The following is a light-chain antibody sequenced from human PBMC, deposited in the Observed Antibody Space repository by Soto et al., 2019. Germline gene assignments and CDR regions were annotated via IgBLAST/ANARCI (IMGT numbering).Light chain of an antibody. Sequence: QSALTQPASVSGSPGQSITISCAGTSSDVGAYNYVSWYQQHPGKAPKLVIYEVGDRPSGVSNRLSGSKSGNTASLTISGLQADDEADYYCCSYTSSSIRVFGGGTKVTVL. CDR2: EVG. J-gene: IGLJ3*02. V-gene: IGLV2-14*01. CDR3: CSYTSSSIRV. CDR1: SSDVGAYNY.